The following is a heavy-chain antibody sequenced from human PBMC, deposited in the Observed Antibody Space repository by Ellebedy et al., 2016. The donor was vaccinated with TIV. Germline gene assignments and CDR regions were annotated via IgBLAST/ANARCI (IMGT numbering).Heavy chain of an antibody. V-gene: IGHV1-46*01. CDR3: ASRASPDSSGPPPYYYGMDV. CDR1: GYTFTSYY. J-gene: IGHJ6*02. Sequence: ASVKVSCXASGYTFTSYYMHWVRQAPGQGLEWMGIINPSGGSTSYAQKFQGRVTMTRDTSTSTVYMELSSLRSEDTAVYYCASRASPDSSGPPPYYYGMDVWGQGTTVTVSS. CDR2: INPSGGST. D-gene: IGHD3-22*01.